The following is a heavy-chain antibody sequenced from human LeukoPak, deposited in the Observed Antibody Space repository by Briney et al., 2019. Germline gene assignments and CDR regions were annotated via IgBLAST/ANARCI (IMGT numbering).Heavy chain of an antibody. D-gene: IGHD2-8*01. CDR3: ARQSCTNGVCYPPYY. J-gene: IGHJ4*02. CDR1: GGSISSYY. CDR2: IYYSGST. Sequence: SETLSLTCTVSGGSISSYYWSWIRQPTGKGLEWIGYIYYSGSTNYNPSLKSRVTMSVDTSKNQFSLKLSSVTAADTAVYYCARQSCTNGVCYPPYYWGQGTLVTVSS. V-gene: IGHV4-59*08.